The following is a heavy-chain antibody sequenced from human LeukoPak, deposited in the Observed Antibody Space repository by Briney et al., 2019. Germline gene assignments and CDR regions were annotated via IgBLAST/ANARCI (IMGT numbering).Heavy chain of an antibody. CDR2: IYHSGST. Sequence: SETLSLTCAVSGGSISSGGYSWSWIRQPPGKGLEWIGYIYHSGSTYYNPSLKSRVTISVDRSKNQFSLKLSSVTAADTAVYYCARTYCSGGSCYLPRDWYFDLWGRGTLVTVSS. CDR1: GGSISSGGYS. D-gene: IGHD2-15*01. J-gene: IGHJ2*01. V-gene: IGHV4-30-2*01. CDR3: ARTYCSGGSCYLPRDWYFDL.